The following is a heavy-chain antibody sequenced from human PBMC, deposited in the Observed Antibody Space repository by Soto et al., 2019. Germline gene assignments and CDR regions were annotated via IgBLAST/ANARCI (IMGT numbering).Heavy chain of an antibody. Sequence: PGGSLRLSCAASGFTFSSYGMHWVRQAPGKGLEWVAVISYDGSNKYYADSVKGRFTISKDNSKNTLYLQMNSLRAEDTAVYYCAKDLYCSGGSCYSGGVYWGQGTLVTVS. D-gene: IGHD2-15*01. J-gene: IGHJ4*02. V-gene: IGHV3-30*18. CDR1: GFTFSSYG. CDR2: ISYDGSNK. CDR3: AKDLYCSGGSCYSGGVY.